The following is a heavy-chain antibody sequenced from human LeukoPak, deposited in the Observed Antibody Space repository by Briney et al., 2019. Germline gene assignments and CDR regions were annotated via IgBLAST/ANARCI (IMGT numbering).Heavy chain of an antibody. V-gene: IGHV4-34*01. D-gene: IGHD6-19*01. CDR3: ARASSHIAVASTRIYYYGMDV. CDR2: INHSGST. CDR1: GGSFSGYY. J-gene: IGHJ6*02. Sequence: SGTLSLTCAVYGGSFSGYYWSWIRQPPGKGLEWIGEINHSGSTNCNPSLKSRVTISVDTSKNQFSLKLSSVTAADTAVYYCARASSHIAVASTRIYYYGMDVWGQGTTVTVSS.